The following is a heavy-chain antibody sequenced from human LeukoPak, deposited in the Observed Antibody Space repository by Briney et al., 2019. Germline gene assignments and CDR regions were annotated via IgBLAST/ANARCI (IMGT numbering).Heavy chain of an antibody. D-gene: IGHD1-1*01. CDR1: AFTFSSYA. J-gene: IGHJ4*02. Sequence: GGSLRLSCAASAFTFSSYAMSWVRQAPGKGLEWVSVIYSGGSTYYADSVKGRFTISRDNSKNTLYLQMNSLRAEDTAVYYCARGRTDTAGYFDYWGQGTLVTVSS. V-gene: IGHV3-66*01. CDR2: IYSGGST. CDR3: ARGRTDTAGYFDY.